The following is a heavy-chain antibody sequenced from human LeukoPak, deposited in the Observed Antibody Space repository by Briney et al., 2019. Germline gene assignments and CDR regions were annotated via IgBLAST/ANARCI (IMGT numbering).Heavy chain of an antibody. V-gene: IGHV4-34*01. CDR1: GMSFTGYY. CDR2: RNHRGSS. J-gene: IGHJ4*02. Sequence: SEALSLTCSVHGMSFTGYYWSWIRQPPGKGLEWIGERNHRGSSYFNPSFDSRVTISLDTSRKQFSLNLTSVTAADTAFYYCARGSGSYSGAADYWGQGTLVTVSS. D-gene: IGHD6-19*01. CDR3: ARGSGSYSGAADY.